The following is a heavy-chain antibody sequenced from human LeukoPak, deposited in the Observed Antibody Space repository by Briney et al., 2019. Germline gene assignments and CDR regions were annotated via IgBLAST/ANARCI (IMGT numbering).Heavy chain of an antibody. CDR2: ISYDGSKK. J-gene: IGHJ4*02. CDR3: AKDFSTSWASFDY. CDR1: GFTVSRHG. V-gene: IGHV3-30*18. Sequence: GRSLRLSCAASGFTVSRHGMHWVRQAPGKGLEWMAFISYDGSKKYYADSVKGRFTISRDNSKTTLFLQMDRVRTEDTAVYYCAKDFSTSWASFDYWGQGTLVTVSS. D-gene: IGHD6-13*01.